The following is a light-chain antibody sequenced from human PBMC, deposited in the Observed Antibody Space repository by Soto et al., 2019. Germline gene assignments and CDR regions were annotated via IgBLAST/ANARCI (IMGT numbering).Light chain of an antibody. Sequence: DFVMTQSPDSLAVSLGEKATINCKSSQTVLYTSNNNNYLAWYQQKPGQPPKLLIYWASTRASGVPDRFSGGGSGTEFTLTISNLQAEDVAIYYCQQYLRTPYTFGQGTKLEIK. CDR3: QQYLRTPYT. J-gene: IGKJ2*01. V-gene: IGKV4-1*01. CDR2: WAS. CDR1: QTVLYTSNNNNY.